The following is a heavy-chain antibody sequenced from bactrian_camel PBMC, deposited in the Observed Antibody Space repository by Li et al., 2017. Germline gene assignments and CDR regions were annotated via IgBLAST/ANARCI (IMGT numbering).Heavy chain of an antibody. V-gene: IGHV3S25*01. J-gene: IGHJ6*01. CDR3: LSGTPTARACEFKA. Sequence: QVQLVESGGGSVQDGGSMRLSCVASRYTYRRNLMAWFRQAPGQEREGVAAMYQGGAKTYYADSVKGRFTISQDNAKNTVYLQMDNLQPEDTAMYTRLSGTPTARACEFKAWGQGTQVTVS. CDR2: MYQGGAKT. CDR1: RYTYRRNL. D-gene: IGHD7*01.